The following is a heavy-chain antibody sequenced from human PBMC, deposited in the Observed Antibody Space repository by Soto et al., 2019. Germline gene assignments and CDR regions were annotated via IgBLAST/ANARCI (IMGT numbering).Heavy chain of an antibody. CDR3: ARQGYCSGGSCHYYYGMDV. D-gene: IGHD2-15*01. CDR1: GYSFTSYW. CDR2: IYPGDSDT. V-gene: IGHV5-51*01. J-gene: IGHJ6*02. Sequence: GESLKISCKGSGYSFTSYWIGWVRQMPGKGLERMGIIYPGDSDTRYSPSFQGQVTISADKSISTAYLQWSSLKASDTAMYYCARQGYCSGGSCHYYYGMDVWGQGTTVTVSS.